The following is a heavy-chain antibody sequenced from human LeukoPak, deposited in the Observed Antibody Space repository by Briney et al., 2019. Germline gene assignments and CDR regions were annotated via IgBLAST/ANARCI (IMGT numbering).Heavy chain of an antibody. Sequence: GESLKISCKGSGYSFNTYWIGWVRQMPGKGLEWMGIIYPGDSDTRYSPSFQGQVTISADKSISTAYLQWSSLKASDTAMYYCARLGPDYDFWSGYPYYFDYWGQGTLVTLSS. V-gene: IGHV5-51*01. J-gene: IGHJ4*02. CDR2: IYPGDSDT. CDR3: ARLGPDYDFWSGYPYYFDY. D-gene: IGHD3-3*01. CDR1: GYSFNTYW.